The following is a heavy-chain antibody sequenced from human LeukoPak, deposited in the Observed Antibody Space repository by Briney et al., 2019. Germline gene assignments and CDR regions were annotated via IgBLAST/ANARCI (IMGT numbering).Heavy chain of an antibody. V-gene: IGHV4-31*03. CDR2: IYYSGST. CDR1: GGSIRSTNYY. CDR3: ARGYSSSWYFSFDAFDI. Sequence: SETLSLTCTVSGGSIRSTNYYWSWIRQHPGKGLEWIGYIYYSGSTYYNPSLKSRVTISVDTSKNQFSLKLSSVTAADTAVYYCARGYSSSWYFSFDAFDIWGQGTMVTVSS. D-gene: IGHD6-13*01. J-gene: IGHJ3*02.